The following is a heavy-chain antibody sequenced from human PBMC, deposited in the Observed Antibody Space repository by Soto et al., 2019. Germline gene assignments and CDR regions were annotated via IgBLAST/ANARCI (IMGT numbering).Heavy chain of an antibody. CDR1: GFTFSSYA. D-gene: IGHD2-2*02. CDR2: ISGSGGST. CDR3: AKSLDLVPAAIRPAGY. V-gene: IGHV3-23*01. J-gene: IGHJ4*02. Sequence: GGSLRLSCAASGFTFSSYAMSWVRQAPGKGLEWVSAISGSGGSTYYADSVKGRFTISRDNSKNTLYLQMNSLRAEDTAVYYCAKSLDLVPAAIRPAGYWGQGTLVTVSS.